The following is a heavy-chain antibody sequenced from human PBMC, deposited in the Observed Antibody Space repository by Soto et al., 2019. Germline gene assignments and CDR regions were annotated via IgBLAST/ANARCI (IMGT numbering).Heavy chain of an antibody. J-gene: IGHJ4*02. CDR3: VRGRILRLRFGDFDS. Sequence: SETLSLTCTVYGGSFTFSGYYWSWIRQPPWKGLEWIGEINHSGTTNYNPSLESRVTISLDTSKNQFSLDLTSVTAADTAVYYCVRGRILRLRFGDFDSWGQGTLVTVS. D-gene: IGHD5-12*01. CDR1: GGSFTFSGYY. CDR2: INHSGTT. V-gene: IGHV4-34*01.